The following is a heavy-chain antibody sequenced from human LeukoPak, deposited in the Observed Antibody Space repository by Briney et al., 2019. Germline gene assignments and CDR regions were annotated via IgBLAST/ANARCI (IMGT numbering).Heavy chain of an antibody. Sequence: ASVKVSCKASGYTFTSYGITWVRQAPGQGLEWMGWISAYNGDTNYAQKLQGRVTMTTDTSTSTAYMELRSLRSDDTAVYYCASLKNYYDSSGNLVTDAFDIWGQGTMVAVSS. CDR2: ISAYNGDT. CDR1: GYTFTSYG. CDR3: ASLKNYYDSSGNLVTDAFDI. D-gene: IGHD3-22*01. V-gene: IGHV1-18*01. J-gene: IGHJ3*02.